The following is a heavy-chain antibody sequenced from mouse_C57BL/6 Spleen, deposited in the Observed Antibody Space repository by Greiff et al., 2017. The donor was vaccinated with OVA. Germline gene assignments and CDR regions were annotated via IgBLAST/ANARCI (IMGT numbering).Heavy chain of an antibody. CDR1: GYTFTGYW. CDR3: ARERIYDGSYFDV. D-gene: IGHD2-3*01. V-gene: IGHV1-9*01. J-gene: IGHJ1*03. Sequence: QVQLKQSGAELMKPGASVKLSCKATGYTFTGYWIEWVKQRPGHGLEWLGEILPGSGSTNYNEQFKGKATFTADTSSNTAYMQLSSLTTEDSAIYYWARERIYDGSYFDVWGTGTTVTVSS. CDR2: ILPGSGST.